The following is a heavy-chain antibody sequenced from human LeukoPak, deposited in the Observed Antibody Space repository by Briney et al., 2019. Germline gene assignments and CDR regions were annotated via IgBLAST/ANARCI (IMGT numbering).Heavy chain of an antibody. J-gene: IGHJ5*02. CDR1: GYTFTSYA. D-gene: IGHD6-13*01. CDR2: INAGNGNT. CDR3: ARDRADWIAAAGTGWFDP. Sequence: ASVKVSCKASGYTFTSYAMHWVRQAPGQRLEWMGWINAGNGNTKYSQKFQGRVTITRDTSASTAYMELSSLRSEDTAVYYCARDRADWIAAAGTGWFDPWGQGILVTVSS. V-gene: IGHV1-3*01.